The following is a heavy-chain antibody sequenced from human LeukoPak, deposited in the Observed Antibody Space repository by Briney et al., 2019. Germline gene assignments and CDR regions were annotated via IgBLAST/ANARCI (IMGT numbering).Heavy chain of an antibody. CDR2: IYHSGST. Sequence: SETLSLTCTVSGGSISSGGYYWSWIRQPPGKGLEWIGYIYHSGSTYYNPSLKSRVTISVDRSKNQFSLKLSSVTAADTAVYYCASRTFGVIDYWGQGTLVTVSS. CDR1: GGSISSGGYY. V-gene: IGHV4-30-2*01. CDR3: ASRTFGVIDY. D-gene: IGHD3-3*01. J-gene: IGHJ4*02.